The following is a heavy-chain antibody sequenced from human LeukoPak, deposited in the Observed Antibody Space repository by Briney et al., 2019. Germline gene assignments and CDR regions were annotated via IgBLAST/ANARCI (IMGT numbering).Heavy chain of an antibody. J-gene: IGHJ4*02. D-gene: IGHD1-7*01. CDR1: GFTFTTYG. Sequence: PGRSLRLSCAASGFTFTTYGMHWVRQAPGKGLEWVSALSGSGGSTYYADSVKGRFTVSRDNSKNALYLQMNSLTAEDTAVYYCAKLRLLRTFDYWGQGTLVTVSS. V-gene: IGHV3-23*01. CDR2: LSGSGGST. CDR3: AKLRLLRTFDY.